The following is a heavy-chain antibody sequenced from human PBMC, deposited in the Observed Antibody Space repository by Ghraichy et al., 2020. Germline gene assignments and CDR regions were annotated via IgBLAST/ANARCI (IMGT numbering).Heavy chain of an antibody. V-gene: IGHV3-15*01. J-gene: IGHJ4*02. CDR1: GFTFSNAW. CDR2: IKSKTDGGTT. Sequence: GGSLRLSCAASGFTFSNAWMSWVRQAPGKGLEWVGRIKSKTDGGTTDYAAPVKGRFTISRDDSKNTLYLQMNSLKTEDTAVYYCTKTGRSGSYDIIDYWGQGTLVTVSS. CDR3: TKTGRSGSYDIIDY. D-gene: IGHD1-26*01.